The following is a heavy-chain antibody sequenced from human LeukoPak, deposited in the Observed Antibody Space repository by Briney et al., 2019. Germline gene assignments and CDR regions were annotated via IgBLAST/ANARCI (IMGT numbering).Heavy chain of an antibody. V-gene: IGHV3-21*01. D-gene: IGHD2-2*02. J-gene: IGHJ6*02. CDR1: GFTFSSYS. CDR3: ARGCSSTSCYTFFSYYYGMDV. Sequence: GGSLRLSCAASGFTFSSYSMNWVRQAPGKGLEWVSSISSSSSYIYYADSVKGRFTISRDDAKNSLYLQMNSLRAEDTAVYYCARGCSSTSCYTFFSYYYGMDVWGQGTTVTVSS. CDR2: ISSSSSYI.